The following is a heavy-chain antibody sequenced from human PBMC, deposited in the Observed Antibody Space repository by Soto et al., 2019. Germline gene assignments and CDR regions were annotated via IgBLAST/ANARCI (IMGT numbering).Heavy chain of an antibody. CDR1: GFTFTSSA. Sequence: SVKVSCKASGFTFTSSAMQWVRQARGQRLEWIGWIVVGSGNTNYAQKFQERVTMTRDTSATTAYMDLRSLKSEDTAIYYCAREGKICVAACYAILFDYWGRETLFSFSS. CDR3: AREGKICVAACYAILFDY. V-gene: IGHV1-58*02. CDR2: IVVGSGNT. J-gene: IGHJ4*02. D-gene: IGHD3-16*01.